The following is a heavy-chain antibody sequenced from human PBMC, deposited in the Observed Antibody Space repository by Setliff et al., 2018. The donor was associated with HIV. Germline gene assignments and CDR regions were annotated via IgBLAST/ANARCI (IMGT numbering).Heavy chain of an antibody. CDR2: VYYTGKT. CDR1: GVSIVSGGFY. Sequence: SETLSLTCSVSGVSIVSGGFYYSWIRQHPGKGLEWLGTVYYTGKTYYNPSLQSRLTMSADTSKNQLYLKMNSVTVADTAVYYCASTYYYDSLHFQDWGQGTLVTVSS. V-gene: IGHV4-31*03. CDR3: ASTYYYDSLHFQD. J-gene: IGHJ1*01. D-gene: IGHD3-22*01.